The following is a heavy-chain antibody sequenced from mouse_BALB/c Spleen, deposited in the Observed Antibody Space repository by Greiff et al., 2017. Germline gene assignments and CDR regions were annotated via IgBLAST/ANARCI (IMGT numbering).Heavy chain of an antibody. CDR3: TIYRSHYYAMDY. Sequence: VQLQQSGAELVKPGASVKLSCKASGYTFTSYYMYWVKQRPGQGLEWIGEINPSNGGTNYNEKFKRKATLTVDKSSSTAYMQLSSLTSEDSAVYYCTIYRSHYYAMDYWGQGTSVTVSS. J-gene: IGHJ4*01. CDR1: GYTFTSYY. V-gene: IGHV1S16*01. CDR2: INPSNGGT.